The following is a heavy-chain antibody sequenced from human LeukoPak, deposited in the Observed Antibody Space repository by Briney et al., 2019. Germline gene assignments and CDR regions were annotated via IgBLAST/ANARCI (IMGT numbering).Heavy chain of an antibody. D-gene: IGHD6-19*01. CDR2: ISYDGSNK. J-gene: IGHJ4*02. Sequence: GGSLRLSCAASGFTFSSYGMHWVRQAPGKGLEWVAVISYDGSNKYYADSVKGRFTISRDNSKNTLYLQMNSLKPEDTAVYYCAKGEGSSSGWYTYSIVTNYFDYWGQGTLVTVSS. CDR3: AKGEGSSSGWYTYSIVTNYFDY. CDR1: GFTFSSYG. V-gene: IGHV3-30*18.